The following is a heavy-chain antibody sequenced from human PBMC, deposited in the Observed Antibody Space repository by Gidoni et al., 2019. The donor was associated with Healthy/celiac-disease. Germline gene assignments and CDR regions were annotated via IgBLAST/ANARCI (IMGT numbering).Heavy chain of an antibody. CDR1: GGSISSYY. J-gene: IGHJ4*02. CDR3: ARDVQGEFLDY. Sequence: QVQLQESGPGLVKPSETLSLTCTVPGGSISSYYWSWIRQPPGKGLEWIGYIYYSGSTNYNPSLKSRVTISVDTSKNQFSLKLTSVTAADTAVYYCARDVQGEFLDYWGQGTLVTVSS. D-gene: IGHD3-16*01. V-gene: IGHV4-59*01. CDR2: IYYSGST.